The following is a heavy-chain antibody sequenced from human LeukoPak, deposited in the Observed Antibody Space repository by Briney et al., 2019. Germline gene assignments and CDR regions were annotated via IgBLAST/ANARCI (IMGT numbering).Heavy chain of an antibody. CDR2: ISGSGGST. CDR1: GFTFSSYA. J-gene: IGHJ4*02. Sequence: GGSLRLSCAASGFTFSSYAMSWVRQAPGKGLEWVSAISGSGGSTYYADSVKGRFTISRDNSKNTLYLQVNGLRTEDTAVYYCAKDRLLNCRGDCYIFDYWGQGTVVTVSS. V-gene: IGHV3-23*01. CDR3: AKDRLLNCRGDCYIFDY. D-gene: IGHD2-21*02.